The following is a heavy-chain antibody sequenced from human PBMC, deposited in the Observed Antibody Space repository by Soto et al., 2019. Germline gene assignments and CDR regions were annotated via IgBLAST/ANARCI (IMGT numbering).Heavy chain of an antibody. CDR3: ARERGDYGGNYGAFDI. CDR2: IIPIFATA. V-gene: IGHV1-69*06. CDR1: GGTFSSYA. J-gene: IGHJ3*02. Sequence: QVQLVQSGAEVKKPGSSVKVSCKASGGTFSSYAISWVRQAPGQGLEWMGGIIPIFATANYAQKFQGRVTITADKSTSTAYMELSCLRSEDTAVYYCARERGDYGGNYGAFDIWGQGTMVTVSS. D-gene: IGHD4-17*01.